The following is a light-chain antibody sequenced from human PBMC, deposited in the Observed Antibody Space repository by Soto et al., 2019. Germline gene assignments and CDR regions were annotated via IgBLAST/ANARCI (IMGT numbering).Light chain of an antibody. CDR3: TSYTSSTKYV. Sequence: QPASVSGSPGQSITISCTGSSSDVGGYNFVSWYQRHPGKAPKLMIYEVSNRPSGVSNRFSGSKSGNTASLTISGLQAEDEADYYCTSYTSSTKYVFGTGTKLTVL. CDR2: EVS. J-gene: IGLJ1*01. CDR1: SSDVGGYNF. V-gene: IGLV2-14*01.